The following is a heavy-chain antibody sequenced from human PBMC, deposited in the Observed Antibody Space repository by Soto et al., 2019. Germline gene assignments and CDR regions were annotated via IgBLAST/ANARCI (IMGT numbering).Heavy chain of an antibody. CDR2: ISGYNGNT. D-gene: IGHD1-26*01. J-gene: IGHJ4*02. V-gene: IGHV1-18*01. Sequence: QVQLVQSGAEVKKPGASVKVSCKASGYTFISYGISWVRQAPGQGLEWMGWISGYNGNTKYAQKLQGRVTMTTDTSTSAADMELRSLRSDDTAVYWGARDLGAQTVDCGGQGTLVTGSS. CDR3: ARDLGAQTVDC. CDR1: GYTFISYG.